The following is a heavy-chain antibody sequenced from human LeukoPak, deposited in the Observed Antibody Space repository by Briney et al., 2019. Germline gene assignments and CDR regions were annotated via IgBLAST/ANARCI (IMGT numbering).Heavy chain of an antibody. CDR3: ARDRFPGYSYGFASDY. Sequence: GSLRLSCAASGFTFSSYAMSWVRQPPGKGLEWIGSIYYSGSTYYNPSLKSRVTISVDTSKNQFSLKLSSVTAADTAVYYCARDRFPGYSYGFASDYWGQGTLVTVSS. D-gene: IGHD5-18*01. CDR1: GFTFSSYA. V-gene: IGHV4-39*07. J-gene: IGHJ4*02. CDR2: IYYSGST.